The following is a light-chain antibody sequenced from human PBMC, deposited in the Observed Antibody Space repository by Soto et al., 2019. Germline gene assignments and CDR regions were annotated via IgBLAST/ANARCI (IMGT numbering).Light chain of an antibody. J-gene: IGKJ5*01. CDR3: QQYGSSPPTT. Sequence: EIVLTQSPGTLSLSPWERATPSCRASQSVSSSYLAWYQQKPGQAPRILLYGASSRATGIPDRLSGSGSGTDVSLTISRLEPEDFAVYYCQQYGSSPPTTFGQGTRLEIK. CDR1: QSVSSSY. V-gene: IGKV3-20*01. CDR2: GAS.